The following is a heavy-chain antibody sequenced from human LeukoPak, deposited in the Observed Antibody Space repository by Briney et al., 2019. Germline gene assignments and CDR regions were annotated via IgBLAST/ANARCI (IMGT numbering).Heavy chain of an antibody. Sequence: SETLSLTCTVSGDSISSYYWSWIRQPPGEALECIGYIYINGDTNSNPSLKSRVTMSLDTSKKQFSLQLRSVTAADTAVYFCARTARVFDHWGQGLLVTVSS. D-gene: IGHD2-21*02. CDR2: IYINGDT. V-gene: IGHV4-4*08. CDR3: ARTARVFDH. CDR1: GDSISSYY. J-gene: IGHJ4*02.